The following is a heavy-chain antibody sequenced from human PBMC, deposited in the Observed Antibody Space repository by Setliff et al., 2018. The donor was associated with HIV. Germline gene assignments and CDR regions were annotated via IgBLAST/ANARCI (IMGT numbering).Heavy chain of an antibody. CDR2: IHYGGFF. V-gene: IGHV4-39*01. CDR3: ARPALGIGGGSRFDN. D-gene: IGHD3-10*01. CDR1: GGSFRSSRYY. Sequence: LSLTCTVSGGSFRSSRYYWGWIRQPPGKGLEWIGNIHYGGFFWYSPSLKSRVTISVDTSKNQFSLKLSSVTAADTAVYYCARPALGIGGGSRFDNWGQGTRVTVPQ. J-gene: IGHJ4*02.